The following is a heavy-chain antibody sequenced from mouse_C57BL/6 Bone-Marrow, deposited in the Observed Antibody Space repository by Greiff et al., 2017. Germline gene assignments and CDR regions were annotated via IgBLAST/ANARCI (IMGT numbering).Heavy chain of an antibody. J-gene: IGHJ4*01. CDR1: GYTFTNYW. Sequence: QVQLKQPGAELVKPGASVKLSCKASGYTFTNYWMHWVKQRPGQGLEWIGMMHPNGGSPDYNEKFKSEATLSVDKSSRTAYMELSSLTYEDSAVYDCARTYDYDDYTMDYWGQGTSVTVSS. CDR2: MHPNGGSP. D-gene: IGHD2-4*01. CDR3: ARTYDYDDYTMDY. V-gene: IGHV1-64*01.